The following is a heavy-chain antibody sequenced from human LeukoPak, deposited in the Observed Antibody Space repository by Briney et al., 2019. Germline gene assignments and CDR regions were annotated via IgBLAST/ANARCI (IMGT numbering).Heavy chain of an antibody. V-gene: IGHV4-38-2*02. CDR3: ARAVDYYDSSGYGGVTYFDY. D-gene: IGHD3-22*01. Sequence: SETLSLTCTVSGYSISTGYYWDWIRQPPGKGLEWIGTFYHGGSTYYNPSLKSRVTISVDTSKNQFSLKLSSVTAADTAVYYCARAVDYYDSSGYGGVTYFDYWGQGTLVTVSS. CDR1: GYSISTGYY. CDR2: FYHGGST. J-gene: IGHJ4*02.